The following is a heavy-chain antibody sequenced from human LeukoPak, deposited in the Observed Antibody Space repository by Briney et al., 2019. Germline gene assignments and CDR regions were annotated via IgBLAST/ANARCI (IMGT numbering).Heavy chain of an antibody. J-gene: IGHJ6*03. CDR3: AHTALIYYYYYMDV. V-gene: IGHV7-4-1*02. CDR2: INTNTGNP. CDR1: GYTFTSYA. D-gene: IGHD5-18*01. Sequence: ASVKVSCKASGYTFTSYAMNWVRQAPGQGLEWMGWINTNTGNPTYAQGFTGRFVFSLDTSVSTAYLQISSLKAEDTAVYYCAHTALIYYYYYMDVWGKGTTVTVSS.